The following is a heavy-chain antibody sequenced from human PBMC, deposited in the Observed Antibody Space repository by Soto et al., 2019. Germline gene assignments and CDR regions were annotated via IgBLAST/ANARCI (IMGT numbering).Heavy chain of an antibody. J-gene: IGHJ5*02. CDR2: IIPIFGTA. CDR1: GGTFSSYA. Sequence: QVQLVQSGAEVKKPGSSVKVSCKASGGTFSSYAISWVRQAPGQGLEWMGGIIPIFGTANYAQKFQGRVTITADESTSTAYMELSSLRSEDTAVYYCARDPEYCISTSCYFNWFDPWGQGTLVTVSS. CDR3: ARDPEYCISTSCYFNWFDP. D-gene: IGHD2-2*01. V-gene: IGHV1-69*12.